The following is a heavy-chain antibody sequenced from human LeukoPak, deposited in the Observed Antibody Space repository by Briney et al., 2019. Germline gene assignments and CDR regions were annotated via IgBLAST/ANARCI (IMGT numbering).Heavy chain of an antibody. J-gene: IGHJ5*02. CDR3: ARDHGGYSYGYGSVVWFDP. V-gene: IGHV4-61*02. Sequence: SETLSLTCTVSGGSISSGDYYWSWIRQPPGKGLEWIGRIYTSGSTNYNPSLKSRVTMSVDTSKNQFSLKLSSVTAADTAVYYCARDHGGYSYGYGSVVWFDPWGQGTLVTVSS. D-gene: IGHD5-18*01. CDR1: GGSISSGDYY. CDR2: IYTSGST.